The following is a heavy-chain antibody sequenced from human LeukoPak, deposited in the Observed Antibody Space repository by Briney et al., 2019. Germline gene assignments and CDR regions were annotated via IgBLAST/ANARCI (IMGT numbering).Heavy chain of an antibody. D-gene: IGHD3-10*01. Sequence: GGSLRHSCAASGFSFSTYFMLWFRQGPGKGPVSVSRISNDGTNTWYADAVRGRFTVSRDNAKNTLYLQMNSLTVEDTAVYYCVRDSTSGVDYWGPGTLVTVSS. J-gene: IGHJ4*02. CDR2: ISNDGTNT. V-gene: IGHV3-74*01. CDR3: VRDSTSGVDY. CDR1: GFSFSTYF.